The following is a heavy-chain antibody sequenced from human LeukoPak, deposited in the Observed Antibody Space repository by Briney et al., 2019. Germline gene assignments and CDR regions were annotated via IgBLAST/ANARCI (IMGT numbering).Heavy chain of an antibody. V-gene: IGHV3-15*01. Sequence: NPGGSLRLSCAASGFTFSSYWMHWVRQAPGKGLEWVGRIKSKTNGGTTDYAAPVKGRFTISRDDSKNTLYLQMNSLKTEDTAVYYCITAVYYYDSSGYTYYFDHWGQGTLVTVSS. J-gene: IGHJ4*02. CDR1: GFTFSSYW. CDR2: IKSKTNGGTT. CDR3: ITAVYYYDSSGYTYYFDH. D-gene: IGHD3-22*01.